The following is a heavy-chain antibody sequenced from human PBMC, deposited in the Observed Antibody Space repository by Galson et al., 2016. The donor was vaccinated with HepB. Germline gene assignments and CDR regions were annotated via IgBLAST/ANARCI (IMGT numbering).Heavy chain of an antibody. CDR1: GYTFTSYG. D-gene: IGHD6-19*01. CDR2: ISAYNGNT. V-gene: IGHV1-18*01. CDR3: AREDSSGGPTIDF. Sequence: SVKVSCKASGYTFTSYGITWVRQAPGQGLEWMGWISAYNGNTNYAQKLQGRVTMTTDTSTRTADMELRSLRSDDTAVYYCAREDSSGGPTIDFWGQGTLVTVSS. J-gene: IGHJ4*02.